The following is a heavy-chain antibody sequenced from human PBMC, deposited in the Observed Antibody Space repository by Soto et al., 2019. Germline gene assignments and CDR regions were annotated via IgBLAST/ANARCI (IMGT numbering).Heavy chain of an antibody. J-gene: IGHJ4*02. CDR3: AREVVTETTLEYFDF. D-gene: IGHD2-21*02. CDR1: GGTFTNDA. V-gene: IGHV1-69*01. CDR2: IIPFFGTP. Sequence: QVHLVQSGAEVKKSGSSVRVSCTASGGTFTNDAISWVRQAPGQGLEWLGRIIPFFGTPDYSQSFQGRLTITADESTGTAHMDLRSLRSDDTAVYYCAREVVTETTLEYFDFWGQGTLVTVSS.